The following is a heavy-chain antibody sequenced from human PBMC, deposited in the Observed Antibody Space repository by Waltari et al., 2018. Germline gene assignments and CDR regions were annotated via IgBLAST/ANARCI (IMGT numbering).Heavy chain of an antibody. CDR2: RSNDGDKK. CDR1: GFTFSDYP. Sequence: VQLVESGGGVVQPGRSLRLSCAASGFTFSDYPMFWVRQAPGKGLEWVAFRSNDGDKKYYTDSVKGRFTISRDNSKNTLYLQMNRLRAEDRAMYFCARDPHSSGYYPYFDYWGQGTLVTVSS. CDR3: ARDPHSSGYYPYFDY. V-gene: IGHV3-30*04. J-gene: IGHJ4*02. D-gene: IGHD3-22*01.